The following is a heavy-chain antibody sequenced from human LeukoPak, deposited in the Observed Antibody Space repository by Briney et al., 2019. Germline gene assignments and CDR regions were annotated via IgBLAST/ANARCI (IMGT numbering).Heavy chain of an antibody. V-gene: IGHV6-1*01. CDR1: GDSVSSKSAA. Sequence: SQTLSLTCAISGDSVSSKSAAWNWIRQSPSRGLEWLGRTYYRSKWYDDYAVFVKSRITINPDTSKNQFSLQLSSVTAADTAVYYCAGHYRGFDYWGQGTLVTVSS. CDR3: AGHYRGFDY. J-gene: IGHJ4*02. CDR2: TYYRSKWYD. D-gene: IGHD4-11*01.